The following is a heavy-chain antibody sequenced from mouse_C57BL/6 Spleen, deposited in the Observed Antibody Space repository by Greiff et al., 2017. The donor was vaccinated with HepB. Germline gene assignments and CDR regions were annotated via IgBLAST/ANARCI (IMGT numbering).Heavy chain of an antibody. J-gene: IGHJ4*01. V-gene: IGHV1-82*01. D-gene: IGHD1-1*01. CDR2: IYPGDGDT. Sequence: VQLQQSGPELVKPGASVKISCKASGYAFSSSWMNWVKQRPGKGLEWIGRIYPGDGDTNYNGKFKGKATLTADKSSSTAYMQLSSLTSEDSAVYFCARCYYAPYAMDYWGQGTSVTVSS. CDR1: GYAFSSSW. CDR3: ARCYYAPYAMDY.